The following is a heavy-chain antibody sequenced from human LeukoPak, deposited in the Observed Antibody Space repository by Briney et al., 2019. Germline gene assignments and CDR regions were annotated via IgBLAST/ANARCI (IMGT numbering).Heavy chain of an antibody. D-gene: IGHD3-9*01. V-gene: IGHV4-34*01. Sequence: SETLSLTCSVYGVSFRGYYWSWIRQPPGKGLEWIGEINHSGSTNYNPSLESRVTISVDTSKNQFSLKLSSVTAADTAVYYCARRRGYFDWLLSFDSWGQGTLVTVSS. J-gene: IGHJ4*02. CDR2: INHSGST. CDR1: GVSFRGYY. CDR3: ARRRGYFDWLLSFDS.